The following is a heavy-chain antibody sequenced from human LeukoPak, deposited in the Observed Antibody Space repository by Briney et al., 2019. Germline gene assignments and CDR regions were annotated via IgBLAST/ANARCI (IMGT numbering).Heavy chain of an antibody. CDR1: GYSFTSYG. CDR3: ARPPQRSSASKGFAY. D-gene: IGHD6-19*01. J-gene: IGHJ4*02. Sequence: ESLKISGKGSGYSFTSYGIIWVRQMTAKGLEWSGISDPGDSDTRYSPCFQGQVTTSADTSISTAYLRWSSLKAPAPALYFCARPPQRSSASKGFAYWGKGPLVTVS. CDR2: SDPGDSDT. V-gene: IGHV5-51*01.